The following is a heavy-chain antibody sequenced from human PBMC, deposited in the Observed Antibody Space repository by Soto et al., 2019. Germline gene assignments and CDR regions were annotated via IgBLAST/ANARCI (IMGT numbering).Heavy chain of an antibody. V-gene: IGHV3-30*18. Sequence: GGSLRLSCAASGFTFSSYGMHWVRQAPGKGLEWVAVISYDGSNKYYADSVKGRFTISRDNSKNTLYLQMNSLRAEDTAVYYCAKDLWEVFGAPFDYWGQGTLVTVSS. CDR3: AKDLWEVFGAPFDY. CDR2: ISYDGSNK. D-gene: IGHD3-3*01. CDR1: GFTFSSYG. J-gene: IGHJ4*02.